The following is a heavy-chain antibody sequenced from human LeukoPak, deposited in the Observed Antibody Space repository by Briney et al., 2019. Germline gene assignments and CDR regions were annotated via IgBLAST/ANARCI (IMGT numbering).Heavy chain of an antibody. D-gene: IGHD6-13*01. CDR1: GGTFSSYA. V-gene: IGHV1-69*05. CDR2: IIPIFGTT. CDR3: ARGPSPSAADGNLEYFDY. Sequence: SVKVSCKXSGGTFSSYAISWVRQAPGQGLERMGRIIPIFGTTYYAQKFQGRVTITTDESTSTAYMELSSLRSEDTAVYYCARGPSPSAADGNLEYFDYWGQGTLVTVSS. J-gene: IGHJ4*02.